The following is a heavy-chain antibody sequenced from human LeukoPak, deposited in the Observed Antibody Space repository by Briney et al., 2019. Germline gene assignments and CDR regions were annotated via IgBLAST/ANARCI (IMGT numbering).Heavy chain of an antibody. J-gene: IGHJ3*02. CDR2: IWYDGSNK. CDR1: GFTFSSYG. V-gene: IGHV3-33*01. Sequence: PGGSLRLSCAASGFTFSSYGMHWVRQAPGKGLEWVAVIWYDGSNKYYADSVKGRFTISRDNSKNTLLLQMNSLRAEDTAVYYCARSTRDYYDRSPDAFDIWGQGTMVTVSS. CDR3: ARSTRDYYDRSPDAFDI. D-gene: IGHD3-22*01.